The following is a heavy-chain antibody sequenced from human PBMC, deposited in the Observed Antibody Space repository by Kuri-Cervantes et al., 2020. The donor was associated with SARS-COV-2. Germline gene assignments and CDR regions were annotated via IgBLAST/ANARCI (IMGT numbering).Heavy chain of an antibody. Sequence: SETLSLTCTVSGGSISSHYWSWIRQPPGKGLEWIGYIYYSGSTNYNPALKSRVTISVDTSKNQFSLKLSSVTAADTAVYYCARDGVYYYYMDVWGKGTTVTVSS. CDR3: ARDGVYYYYMDV. D-gene: IGHD2-8*01. CDR1: GGSISSHY. J-gene: IGHJ6*03. CDR2: IYYSGST. V-gene: IGHV4-4*08.